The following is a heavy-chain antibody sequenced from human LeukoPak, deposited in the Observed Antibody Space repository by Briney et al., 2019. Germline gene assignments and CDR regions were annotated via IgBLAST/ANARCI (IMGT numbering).Heavy chain of an antibody. D-gene: IGHD1-26*01. Sequence: PSETLSFTCTVPGGSIRRGSDYWGWIRQPPGRCLEWIGCISYSGRCYYIPALKRRDNISVDTPNLQFSLKLSSVTAAHTSVYDSARAGAWELLERTHVFDIWGQGTRVSVPS. V-gene: IGHV4-39*07. CDR2: ISYSGRC. J-gene: IGHJ3*02. CDR3: ARAGAWELLERTHVFDI. CDR1: GGSIRRGSDY.